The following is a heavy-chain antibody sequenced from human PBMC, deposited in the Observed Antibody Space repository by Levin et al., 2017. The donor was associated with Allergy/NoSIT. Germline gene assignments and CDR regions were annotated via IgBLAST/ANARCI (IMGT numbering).Heavy chain of an antibody. D-gene: IGHD1-7*01. CDR3: ARDHGWNYVGSCVY. CDR1: GGTFSSYA. J-gene: IGHJ4*02. CDR2: IIPILGIA. V-gene: IGHV1-69*04. Sequence: KISCKASGGTFSSYAISWVRQAPGQGLEWMGRIIPILGIANYAQKFQGRVTITADKSTSTAYMELSSLRSEDTAVYYCARDHGWNYVGSCVYWGQGTLVTVSS.